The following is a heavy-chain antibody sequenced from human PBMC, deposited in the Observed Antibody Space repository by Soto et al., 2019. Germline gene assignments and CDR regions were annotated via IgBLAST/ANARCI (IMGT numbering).Heavy chain of an antibody. V-gene: IGHV1-2*02. CDR3: TRAGGGSCCLYFYDYGMDV. J-gene: IGHJ6*02. CDR2: INPDSGDT. D-gene: IGHD2-15*01. CDR1: GYTFSGYY. Sequence: GASVKVSCKASGYTFSGYYMHWVRQAPGQGLEWMGWINPDSGDTNYAQKFQGRVTMTRDTSSSTAYMDLSRLSSDDTGVYYCTRAGGGSCCLYFYDYGMDVWGQGTPVTVSS.